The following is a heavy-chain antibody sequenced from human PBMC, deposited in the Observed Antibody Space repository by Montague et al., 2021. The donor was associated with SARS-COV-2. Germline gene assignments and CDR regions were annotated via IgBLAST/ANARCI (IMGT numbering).Heavy chain of an antibody. CDR1: GDSLTHFY. J-gene: IGHJ4*02. CDR2: IFYSGST. V-gene: IGHV4-59*01. Sequence: SETLSLTCSVPGDSLTHFYWSWLRQTPGKGLEWIGYIFYSGSTKYNPSLQSRVTFSVDTSRNQFSLNLDSVTAADTGVYYCARGATGSFDHWGQGVLVTVSS. CDR3: ARGATGSFDH.